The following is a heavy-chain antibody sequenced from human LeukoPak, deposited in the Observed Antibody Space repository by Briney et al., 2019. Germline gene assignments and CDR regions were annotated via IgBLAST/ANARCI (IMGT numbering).Heavy chain of an antibody. CDR3: ARGLVVPAAILIYYYYYMDV. CDR1: GGSISSYY. J-gene: IGHJ6*03. CDR2: IYYSGST. Sequence: PSETLSLTCTVSGGSISSYYWSWIRQPPGKGLEWIGYIYYSGSTNYNPSLKSRVTISVDTSKNQFSLKLSSVTAADTAVYYCARGLVVPAAILIYYYYYMDVWGKGTTVTVSS. D-gene: IGHD2-2*02. V-gene: IGHV4-59*12.